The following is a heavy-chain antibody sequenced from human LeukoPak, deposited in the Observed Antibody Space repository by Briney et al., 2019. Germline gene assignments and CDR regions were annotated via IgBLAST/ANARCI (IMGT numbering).Heavy chain of an antibody. CDR3: ARGDSIPGYSSSKYYFDY. CDR2: IKQDGSEK. D-gene: IGHD6-13*01. CDR1: GFTFSNYW. J-gene: IGHJ4*02. V-gene: IGHV3-7*01. Sequence: PGGSLRLSCAASGFTFSNYWMSWVRQAPGKGLEWVANIKQDGSEKYYVDSVKGRFTISRDNAKNSLYLQMNSLRAEDTAVYYCARGDSIPGYSSSKYYFDYWGQGTLVTVSS.